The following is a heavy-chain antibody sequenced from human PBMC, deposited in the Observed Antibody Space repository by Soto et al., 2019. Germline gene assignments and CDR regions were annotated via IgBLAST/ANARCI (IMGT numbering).Heavy chain of an antibody. CDR3: AREMVRGVCSDY. D-gene: IGHD3-10*01. Sequence: SVKVSCKASGGTFSSYAISWVRQAPGQGLEWMGGIIPIFGTANYAQKFQGRVTITADGSTSTAYMELSSLRSDDTAVFYCAREMVRGVCSDYWGKGTLGTRSS. CDR2: IIPIFGTA. J-gene: IGHJ4*02. CDR1: GGTFSSYA. V-gene: IGHV1-69*13.